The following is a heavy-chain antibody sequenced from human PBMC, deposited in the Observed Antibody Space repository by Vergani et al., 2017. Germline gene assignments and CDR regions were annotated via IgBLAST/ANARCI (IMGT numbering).Heavy chain of an antibody. J-gene: IGHJ4*02. V-gene: IGHV4-39*01. D-gene: IGHD6-19*01. CDR1: GGSISSSSYY. CDR2: IYYSGST. CDR3: ARLRAVAGTYYFDY. Sequence: QLQLQESGPGLVKPSETLSLTCTVSGGSISSSSYYWGWIRQPPGKGLEWFGSIYYSGSTYYNPSLKSRVTISVDTSKNQFSLKLSSVTAADTAVYYCARLRAVAGTYYFDYWGQGTLVTVSS.